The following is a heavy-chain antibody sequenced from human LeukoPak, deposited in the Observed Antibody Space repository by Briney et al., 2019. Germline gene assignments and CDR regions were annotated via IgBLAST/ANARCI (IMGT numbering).Heavy chain of an antibody. V-gene: IGHV3-23*01. J-gene: IGHJ4*02. D-gene: IGHD5-18*01. Sequence: PGGSLRLSCAASGFSFSNYGMNWVRQAPGKGLEWVSGITGNGATTYYADSVKGRFTISRDNSRNTVYLQMNSLRAEDTAVYYCAKEGGYSYGYPFDYWGQGTLVTVSS. CDR2: ITGNGATT. CDR1: GFSFSNYG. CDR3: AKEGGYSYGYPFDY.